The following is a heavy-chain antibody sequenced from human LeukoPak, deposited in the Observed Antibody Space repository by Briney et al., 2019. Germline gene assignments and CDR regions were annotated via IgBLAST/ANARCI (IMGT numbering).Heavy chain of an antibody. V-gene: IGHV4-61*02. CDR1: GGSISSGSYY. CDR2: IYTSGST. CDR3: ARGPTYCSSSSCLQGE. D-gene: IGHD2-15*01. J-gene: IGHJ4*02. Sequence: TSETLSLTCTVPGGSISSGSYYWSWIRQPAGKGLEWVGRIYTSGSTNYNPSLKSRVTISVDTSKNQFSLKLSSVTAADTAVYYCARGPTYCSSSSCLQGEWGQGTLVTVSS.